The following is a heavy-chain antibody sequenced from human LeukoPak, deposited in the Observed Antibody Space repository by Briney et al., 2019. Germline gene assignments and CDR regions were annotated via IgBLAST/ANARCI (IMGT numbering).Heavy chain of an antibody. J-gene: IGHJ6*03. CDR3: ASSGGVRGVIEDYYMDV. D-gene: IGHD3-10*01. CDR1: GFTFDDYA. V-gene: IGHV3-9*01. Sequence: GGSLRLSCAASGFTFDDYAMHWVRQAPGEGLEWVSGISWNSGSIGYADSVKGRFTISRDNAKNSLYLQMNSLRAEDTALYYCASSGGVRGVIEDYYMDVWGKGTTVTISS. CDR2: ISWNSGSI.